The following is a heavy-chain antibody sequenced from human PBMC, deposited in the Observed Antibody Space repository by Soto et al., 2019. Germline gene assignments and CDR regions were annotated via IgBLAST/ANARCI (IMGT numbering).Heavy chain of an antibody. Sequence: HPGGSLRLSCEASGFSIRDYWMHWVRQAPGEGLVWVSCINGDASSTTYADSVKGRFTISRDDAKNTVYLQMTSLRAEDTAVYFCARGRSYAMEVWGQGTRVTVSS. CDR2: INGDASST. J-gene: IGHJ6*02. CDR3: ARGRSYAMEV. CDR1: GFSIRDYW. V-gene: IGHV3-74*01.